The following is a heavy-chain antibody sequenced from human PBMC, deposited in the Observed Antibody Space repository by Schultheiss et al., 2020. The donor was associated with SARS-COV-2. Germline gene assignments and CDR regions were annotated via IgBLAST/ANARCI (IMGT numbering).Heavy chain of an antibody. J-gene: IGHJ4*02. Sequence: GGSLRLSCAASGFTFSSYAMSWVRQAPGKGLEWVSAISGSGGSTYYADSVKGRFTISRDNAKNTLYLQMNSLRAEDTAVYYCARDYDFWSGEPRFDYWGQGTLVTVAS. V-gene: IGHV3-23*01. CDR3: ARDYDFWSGEPRFDY. CDR1: GFTFSSYA. CDR2: ISGSGGST. D-gene: IGHD3-3*01.